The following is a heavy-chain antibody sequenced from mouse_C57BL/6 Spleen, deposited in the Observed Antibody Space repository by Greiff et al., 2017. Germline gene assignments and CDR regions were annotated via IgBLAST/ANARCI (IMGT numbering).Heavy chain of an antibody. Sequence: EVQGVESGGGLVKPGGSLKLSCAASGFTFSSYAMSWVRQTPEKRLEWVATISDGGSYTYYPDNVKGRFTISRDNAKNNLYLQMSHLKSEDTAMYYCARDGGGSGYFDYWGQGTPLTVSS. CDR2: ISDGGSYT. CDR3: ARDGGGSGYFDY. J-gene: IGHJ2*01. V-gene: IGHV5-4*01. D-gene: IGHD3-1*01. CDR1: GFTFSSYA.